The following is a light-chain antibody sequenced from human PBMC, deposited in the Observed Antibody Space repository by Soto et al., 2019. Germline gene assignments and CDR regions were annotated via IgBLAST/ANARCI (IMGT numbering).Light chain of an antibody. CDR3: QQYGASPPYN. J-gene: IGKJ2*01. CDR2: AAS. V-gene: IGKV3-20*01. CDR1: RIFASSY. Sequence: EIVLTQSPVTLSLSPGEIATLSCSASRIFASSYLAWYQQRPGQAPRLLIYAASNRATGIPDRFSGSGSGTDCTLTINRLEAEDSAVYYCQQYGASPPYNFGQGTKVDIK.